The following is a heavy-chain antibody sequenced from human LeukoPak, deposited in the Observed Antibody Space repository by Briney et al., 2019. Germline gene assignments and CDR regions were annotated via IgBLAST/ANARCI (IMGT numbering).Heavy chain of an antibody. CDR1: GYTFTSYG. D-gene: IGHD3-22*01. V-gene: IGHV1-18*01. J-gene: IGHJ4*02. CDR3: ARDGDFDEPTYDSSGYAFFDY. Sequence: ASVKVSCKASGYTFTSYGISWVRQAPGQGLEWMGWISAYNGNTNYAQKLQGRVTMTTDTSTSTAYMELRSLRSDDTAVYYCARDGDFDEPTYDSSGYAFFDYWGQGTLVTVSS. CDR2: ISAYNGNT.